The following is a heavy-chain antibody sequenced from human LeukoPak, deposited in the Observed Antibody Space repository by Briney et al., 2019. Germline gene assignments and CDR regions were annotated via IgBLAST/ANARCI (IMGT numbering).Heavy chain of an antibody. CDR1: GFTFSSYW. V-gene: IGHV3-74*01. Sequence: GGSLRLSCEASGFTFSSYWMHWVRQAPGKGLVWVSRINTDGSSTSYADSVKGRFTISRDNSKNTLCLQMNSLRAEDTAVYYCAREENLHIPTYYYGMDVWGQGTTVTVSS. CDR3: AREENLHIPTYYYGMDV. J-gene: IGHJ6*02. CDR2: INTDGSST. D-gene: IGHD2-21*01.